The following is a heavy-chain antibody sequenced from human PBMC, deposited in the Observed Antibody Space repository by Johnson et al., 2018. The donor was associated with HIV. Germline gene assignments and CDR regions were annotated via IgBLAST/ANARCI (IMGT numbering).Heavy chain of an antibody. D-gene: IGHD6-13*01. Sequence: VESGGGLVQPGGSLRLSCTASGFTFDNYWMSWVRQAPGKGLQWLANIQEDGSEDYYADSLKGRFTISRDNAQRSLYLQMDNLRAEDSAVYYCARDGIYSSPLDAFDIWGQGTLVTVSS. V-gene: IGHV3-7*05. CDR3: ARDGIYSSPLDAFDI. J-gene: IGHJ3*02. CDR1: GFTFDNYW. CDR2: IQEDGSED.